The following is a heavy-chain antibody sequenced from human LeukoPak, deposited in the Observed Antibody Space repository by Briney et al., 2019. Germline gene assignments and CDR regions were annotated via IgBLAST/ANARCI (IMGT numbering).Heavy chain of an antibody. J-gene: IGHJ6*03. V-gene: IGHV3-7*01. CDR2: IKQDGSEK. D-gene: IGHD2-2*01. CDR1: GFTFSSYW. Sequence: GGSLSLSCAASGFTFSSYWMSWVRQAPGKGLEWVANIKQDGSEKYYVDSVKGRFTISRDNAKNSLYLQVNSLRAEDTAIYYCARVESGFYCSSTTCYEGYYYYYMDVWGKGTTVTVSS. CDR3: ARVESGFYCSSTTCYEGYYYYYMDV.